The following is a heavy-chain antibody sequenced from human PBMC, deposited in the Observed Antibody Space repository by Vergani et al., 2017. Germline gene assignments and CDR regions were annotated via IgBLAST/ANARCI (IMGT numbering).Heavy chain of an antibody. Sequence: QVQLVESGGGVVQPGRSLRLSCAASGFTFSSYAMHWVRQAPGKGLEWVAVISYDGSNKYYADSVKGRFTISRDNSKNTLYLQMNSLRAEDTAVYYCARDQVYSSSWYQRAFDLWGQGTMVTVSS. CDR3: ARDQVYSSSWYQRAFDL. D-gene: IGHD6-13*01. V-gene: IGHV3-30*01. J-gene: IGHJ3*01. CDR2: ISYDGSNK. CDR1: GFTFSSYA.